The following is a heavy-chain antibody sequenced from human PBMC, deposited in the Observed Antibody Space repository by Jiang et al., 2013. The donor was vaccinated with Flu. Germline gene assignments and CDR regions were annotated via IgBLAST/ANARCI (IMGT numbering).Heavy chain of an antibody. D-gene: IGHD6-19*01. CDR3: AREGVRVAGKYFDY. Sequence: GSGLVKPSETLSLTCTVSGGSVSSGSYYWSWIRQPPGKGLEWIGYIYYSGSTNYNPSLKSRVTISVDTSKNQFSLKLSSVTAADTAVYYCAREGVRVAGKYFDYWGQGTLVTVSS. CDR1: GGSVSSGSYY. J-gene: IGHJ4*02. CDR2: IYYSGST. V-gene: IGHV4-61*01.